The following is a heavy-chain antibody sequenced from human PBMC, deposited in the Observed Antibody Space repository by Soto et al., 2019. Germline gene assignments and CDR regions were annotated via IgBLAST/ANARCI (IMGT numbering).Heavy chain of an antibody. CDR2: ITGSGGGT. CDR1: GFTFSNYA. J-gene: IGHJ4*02. CDR3: AKRPLTAAGFDY. Sequence: EVQLLESGGGLVQPGGSLRLSCAASGFTFSNYAMTWVRQAPGKGLEWVSVITGSGGGTYFVDFVNGRFTISRDNSKNTVYLQMNSLRAEDTAVYYCAKRPLTAAGFDYWGQGTLVTVSS. D-gene: IGHD6-13*01. V-gene: IGHV3-23*01.